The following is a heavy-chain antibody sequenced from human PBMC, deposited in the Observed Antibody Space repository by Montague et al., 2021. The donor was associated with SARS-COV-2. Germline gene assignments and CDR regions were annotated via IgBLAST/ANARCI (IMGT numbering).Heavy chain of an antibody. CDR3: AGLQGYGNYRRCYPFFDR. Sequence: SETLSLTCSVSGGSITSFSWSWIRQPPGKGLEWIGCISYSGSTAYSHSLESRVTITVDTSKYQIFLGLSSVTAADTAVDYCAGLQGYGNYRRCYPFFDRWGQGTLVTVSS. CDR1: GGSITSFS. D-gene: IGHD2-15*01. J-gene: IGHJ5*02. CDR2: ISYSGST. V-gene: IGHV4-59*01.